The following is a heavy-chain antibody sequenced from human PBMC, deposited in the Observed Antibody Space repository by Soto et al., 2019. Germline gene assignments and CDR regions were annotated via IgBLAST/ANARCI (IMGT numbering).Heavy chain of an antibody. CDR2: ISYDGSNK. V-gene: IGHV3-30-3*01. Sequence: QVQLVESGGGVVQPGRSLRLSCAASGFTFSSYAMHWVRQAPGKGLEWVAVISYDGSNKYYADSVKGRFTISRDNSKNTLYLQMNSLRAEDTAVYYCARDGITTVASFDYWGQGTLVTVSS. CDR3: ARDGITTVASFDY. CDR1: GFTFSSYA. J-gene: IGHJ4*02. D-gene: IGHD4-17*01.